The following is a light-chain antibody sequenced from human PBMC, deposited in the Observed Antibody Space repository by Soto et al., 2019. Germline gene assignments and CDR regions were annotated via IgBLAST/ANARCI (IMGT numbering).Light chain of an antibody. CDR3: QSYDSSNQV. CDR1: SGSIASNY. CDR2: EDN. V-gene: IGLV6-57*04. J-gene: IGLJ3*02. Sequence: NFMLTQPHSVSESPGKTVTISCTRSSGSIASNYVQWYRQRPGSAPATVIYEDNQRPSGVPDRFSGSIDGSSNSASLTISGLETEDEADYYCQSYDSSNQVFGGGTKLTVL.